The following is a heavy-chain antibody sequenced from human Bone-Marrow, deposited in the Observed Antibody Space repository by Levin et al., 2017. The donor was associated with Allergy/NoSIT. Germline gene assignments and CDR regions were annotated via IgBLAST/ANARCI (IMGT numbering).Heavy chain of an antibody. D-gene: IGHD6-13*01. V-gene: IGHV1-3*01. CDR1: GYTFTDYP. Sequence: ASVKVSCKTSGYTFTDYPMFWVRQAPGQSLEWMGWITAFNDNTQYSQKFQGRVTIISDTSASAIYMDLSDLRSEDTAVYYCAGGEGLAGSSWWELGSWGQGTLVTVSS. J-gene: IGHJ5*02. CDR2: ITAFNDNT. CDR3: AGGEGLAGSSWWELGS.